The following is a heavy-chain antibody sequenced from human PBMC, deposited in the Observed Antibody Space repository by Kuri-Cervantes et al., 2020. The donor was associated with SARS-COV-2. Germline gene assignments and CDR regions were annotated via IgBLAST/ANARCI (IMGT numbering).Heavy chain of an antibody. V-gene: IGHV4-61*08. CDR2: IYYSGST. CDR1: GDSISSSAYY. Sequence: SETLSLTCSVSGDSISSSAYYWSWIRQPPGKGLEWIGYIYYSGSTNYNPSLKSRVTISVDTSKNQFSLKLSSVTAADTAVYYCARGYSNEIYYYYMDVWGKGTTVTVSS. J-gene: IGHJ6*03. D-gene: IGHD4-11*01. CDR3: ARGYSNEIYYYYMDV.